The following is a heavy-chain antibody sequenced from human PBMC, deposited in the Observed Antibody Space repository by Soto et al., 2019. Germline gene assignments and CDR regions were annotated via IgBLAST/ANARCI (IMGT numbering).Heavy chain of an antibody. Sequence: SLRLSCTASGFTFGDYAMSWFRQAPGKGLEWVGFIRSKAYGGTTEYAASVKGRFSISRDDSKSIAYLQMNSLKTEGTAVYYCTRDPYSNYVSGKDYWGQGTLVTVSS. D-gene: IGHD4-4*01. J-gene: IGHJ4*02. CDR3: TRDPYSNYVSGKDY. CDR2: IRSKAYGGTT. V-gene: IGHV3-49*03. CDR1: GFTFGDYA.